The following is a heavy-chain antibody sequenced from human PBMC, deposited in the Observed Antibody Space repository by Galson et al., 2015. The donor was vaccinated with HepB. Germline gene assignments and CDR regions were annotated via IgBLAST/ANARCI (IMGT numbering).Heavy chain of an antibody. Sequence: SVKVSCKASGYTFTGYYLHWVRQAPGQGLEWMGWINPNSGGTNYAQKFQGWVTMTTDTSISTAYMELNRLRSDDTAVYFCARDLFPFEGYSSGWQPRGFHYYGMDVWGQGTTVTVSS. CDR3: ARDLFPFEGYSSGWQPRGFHYYGMDV. CDR1: GYTFTGYY. V-gene: IGHV1-2*04. J-gene: IGHJ6*02. CDR2: INPNSGGT. D-gene: IGHD6-19*01.